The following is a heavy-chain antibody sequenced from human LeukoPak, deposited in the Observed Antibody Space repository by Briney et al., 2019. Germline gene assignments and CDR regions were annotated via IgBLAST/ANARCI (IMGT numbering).Heavy chain of an antibody. J-gene: IGHJ3*02. V-gene: IGHV5-51*01. CDR3: ARPLSSGSWTDVFDI. CDR2: IYPGDSDT. D-gene: IGHD3-10*01. Sequence: GESLKISCEGSGYTFTRYWIHWVRQVPGKGLEWMGIIYPGDSDTRYSPSFQGQVTMSVDKTNSTAYLQWSSLKASDTAMYYCARPLSSGSWTDVFDIWGQGTMVTVSS. CDR1: GYTFTRYW.